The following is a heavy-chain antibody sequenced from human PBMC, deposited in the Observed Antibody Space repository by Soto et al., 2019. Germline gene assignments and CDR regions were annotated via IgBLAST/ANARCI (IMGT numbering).Heavy chain of an antibody. CDR3: AREGHSSWEWLDP. D-gene: IGHD1-26*01. V-gene: IGHV4-31*03. Sequence: QVQLQEAGPGLVEPSQTLSLVCSVSGDALSYGCYYWSWVRQSPGKALEWIGFVYHTGATYYHPSLESRVTMAVDMSKNEFSLKLTSVTAADTATYYCAREGHSSWEWLDPWGQGILVTVSS. CDR1: GDALSYGCYY. CDR2: VYHTGAT. J-gene: IGHJ5*02.